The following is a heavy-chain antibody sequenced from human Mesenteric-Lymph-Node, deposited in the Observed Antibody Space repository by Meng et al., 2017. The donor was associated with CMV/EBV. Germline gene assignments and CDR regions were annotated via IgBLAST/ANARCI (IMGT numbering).Heavy chain of an antibody. D-gene: IGHD3-3*01. J-gene: IGHJ6*02. V-gene: IGHV3-48*04. CDR3: ARENRITIFGVVSHYYYYGMDV. CDR2: ISSSSSTI. Sequence: GGSLRLSCVASGFIFSSSWMSWVRQAPGKGLEWVSYISSSSSTIYYADSVKGRFTISRDNAKNSLYLQMNSLRAEDTAVYYCARENRITIFGVVSHYYYYGMDVWGQGTTVTVSS. CDR1: GFIFSSSW.